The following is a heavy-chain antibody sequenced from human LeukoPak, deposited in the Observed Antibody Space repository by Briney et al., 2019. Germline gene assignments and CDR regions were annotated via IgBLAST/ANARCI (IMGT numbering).Heavy chain of an antibody. V-gene: IGHV3-23*01. CDR1: GFTFSSYA. Sequence: PGGSLRLSCTASGFTFSSYAMTWVRQAPGKGLECVSVISGIGTTTYYVDSVKGRFTISRDNSKNTLLLQMNSLRVEDTATYYCTKKRTTSVTDWFDPWGQGTLVTVSS. J-gene: IGHJ5*02. CDR2: ISGIGTTT. CDR3: TKKRTTSVTDWFDP. D-gene: IGHD4-17*01.